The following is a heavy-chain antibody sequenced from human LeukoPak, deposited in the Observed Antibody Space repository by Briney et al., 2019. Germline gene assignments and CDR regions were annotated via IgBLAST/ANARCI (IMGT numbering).Heavy chain of an antibody. CDR2: ISAGGDKT. D-gene: IGHD1-26*01. V-gene: IGHV3-23*01. CDR3: AKSRGSTLFDY. CDR1: GFTFSSYA. Sequence: GGSLRLSCVASGFTFSSYAMSWVRQAPGKGLEWVSGISAGGDKTYYRDSVKGRITISRDNSKNTLYLQMNSLRAEDTAIYYCAKSRGSTLFDYWGQGTLVTVSS. J-gene: IGHJ4*02.